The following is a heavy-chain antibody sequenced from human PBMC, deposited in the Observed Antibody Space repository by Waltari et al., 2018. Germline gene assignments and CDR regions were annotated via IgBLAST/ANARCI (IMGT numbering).Heavy chain of an antibody. J-gene: IGHJ3*01. CDR2: VSYSGTT. Sequence: QLQLQESGPRLVRPSETLSLICRVSVVSITSTRHYWAWIRQSPGQGLEWIGTVSYSGTTYISPSLKSRVSVSRDTSKNQVSLILGSVTAADMAVYYCATYIGASVGTAAFDVWGQGTMVTVSS. V-gene: IGHV4-39*01. CDR1: VVSITSTRHY. D-gene: IGHD5-12*01. CDR3: ATYIGASVGTAAFDV.